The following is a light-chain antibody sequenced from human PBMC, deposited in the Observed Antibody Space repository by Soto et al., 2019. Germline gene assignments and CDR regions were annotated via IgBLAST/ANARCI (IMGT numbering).Light chain of an antibody. CDR3: QQYNNWPRE. Sequence: EIVMTQSPATLSVSPGERATLSCRASQSVSSNLAWYQQKPGQAPRLLIYGASTRATGIPARFSGNGSGTEFTLTISSLQSEDFAVYYCQQYNNWPREFGQGTKVDIK. J-gene: IGKJ1*01. CDR1: QSVSSN. CDR2: GAS. V-gene: IGKV3-15*01.